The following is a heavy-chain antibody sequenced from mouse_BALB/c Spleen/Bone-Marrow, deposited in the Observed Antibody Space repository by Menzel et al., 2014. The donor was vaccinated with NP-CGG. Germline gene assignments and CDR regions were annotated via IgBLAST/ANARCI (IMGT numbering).Heavy chain of an antibody. CDR2: IYPGDGST. D-gene: IGHD3-2*01. Sequence: VQLQQSGPELVKPGALVKISCKASGFTFRSYDINWVKQRPGQGLEWIGWIYPGDGSTKYNEKFKGKATLTADKSSSTAYMQLSILTSDNSAVYFCARSGDSSGYGFAYWGQGTLVTVSA. CDR3: ARSGDSSGYGFAY. V-gene: IGHV1S56*01. J-gene: IGHJ3*01. CDR1: GFTFRSYD.